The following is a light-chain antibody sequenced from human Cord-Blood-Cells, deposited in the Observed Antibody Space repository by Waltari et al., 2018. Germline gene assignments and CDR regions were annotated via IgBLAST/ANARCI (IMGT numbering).Light chain of an antibody. V-gene: IGKV1-9*01. CDR1: QGISSY. CDR2: AAS. CDR3: QQLNSYRYT. Sequence: DIQLTQSPSFLSVSVGDRVTITCPASQGISSYLAWYQQKPGKAPKLLIYAASTLQSGVPSRFSGSGSGTEFTLTISSLQPEDFATYYCQQLNSYRYTFGQGTKLEIK. J-gene: IGKJ2*01.